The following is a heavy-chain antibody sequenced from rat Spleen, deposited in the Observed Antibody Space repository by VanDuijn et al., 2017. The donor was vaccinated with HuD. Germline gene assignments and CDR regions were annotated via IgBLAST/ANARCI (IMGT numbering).Heavy chain of an antibody. V-gene: IGHV3-3*01. J-gene: IGHJ2*01. CDR3: ARSDYSGGGRNF. CDR1: AYSITSSYR. CDR2: INSAGST. D-gene: IGHD1-1*01. Sequence: EVQLQESGPGLVKPSQSLSLTCSVTAYSITSSYRWNWIRKFPGNKLDWLGYINSAGSTNYNPSLKSRISITRDTSKNQFFLQVNSVTTEDTATYYCARSDYSGGGRNFWGQGVVVTVSS.